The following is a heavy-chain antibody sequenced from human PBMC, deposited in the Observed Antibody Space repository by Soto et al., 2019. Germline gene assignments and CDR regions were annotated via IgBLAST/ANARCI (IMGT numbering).Heavy chain of an antibody. CDR3: VRRPDGGYYFDF. CDR1: GYSFTHYW. J-gene: IGHJ4*02. CDR2: IYPYDYET. Sequence: GESLKISCKGSGYSFTHYWIGWVRQMPGKGLEWMGLIYPYDYETRYGPSFQGQVTMSVDKSISTAYLQWSSLKASDTAMYYCVRRPDGGYYFDFWGQGTLVTVSS. D-gene: IGHD3-22*01. V-gene: IGHV5-51*01.